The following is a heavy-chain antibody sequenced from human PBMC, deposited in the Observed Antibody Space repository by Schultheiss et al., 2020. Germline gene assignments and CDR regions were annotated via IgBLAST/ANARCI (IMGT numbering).Heavy chain of an antibody. J-gene: IGHJ4*02. Sequence: SETLSLTCTVSGGSISSNYWSWIRQPPGKGLEWIGYIYYSGSTNYNPSLKSRVTISVDTSKNQFSLKLSSVTAADTAVYYCARGGTGGYYFDYWGQGTLVTGSS. D-gene: IGHD3-10*01. CDR2: IYYSGST. CDR1: GGSISSNY. V-gene: IGHV4-59*01. CDR3: ARGGTGGYYFDY.